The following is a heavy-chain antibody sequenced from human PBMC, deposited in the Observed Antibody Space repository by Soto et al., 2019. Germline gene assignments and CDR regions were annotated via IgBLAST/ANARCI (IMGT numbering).Heavy chain of an antibody. V-gene: IGHV3-48*02. CDR1: GFTFSSYS. CDR3: AREFLPVATVDNWLDP. CDR2: ISSSSGTI. D-gene: IGHD1-26*01. Sequence: EVPLVASGGGLVQPGGSLRLSCAASGFTFSSYSMNWVRQARGTAQEWVSYISSSSGTIYYADSVKGRFTIARDNARNALFLQISSLRDEDTAVSFCAREFLPVATVDNWLDPGGKGTLVTVAA. J-gene: IGHJ5*02.